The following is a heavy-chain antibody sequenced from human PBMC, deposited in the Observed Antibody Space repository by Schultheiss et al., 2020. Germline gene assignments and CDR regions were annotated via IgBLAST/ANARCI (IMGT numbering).Heavy chain of an antibody. CDR2: ISGSGGST. V-gene: IGHV3-23*01. CDR1: GFTFSSYA. D-gene: IGHD3-22*01. J-gene: IGHJ4*02. Sequence: GGSLRLSCAASGFTFSSYAMSWVRQAPGKGLEWVSAISGSGGSTYYADSVKGRFTISRDNSKNTLYLQMNSLRAEDTAVYYCAKERPRDYYDSSGYYLYYFDYWGQGTLVTVYS. CDR3: AKERPRDYYDSSGYYLYYFDY.